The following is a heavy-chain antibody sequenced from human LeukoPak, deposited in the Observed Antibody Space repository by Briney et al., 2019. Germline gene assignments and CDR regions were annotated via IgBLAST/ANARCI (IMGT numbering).Heavy chain of an antibody. D-gene: IGHD6-19*01. CDR3: ARDRQQWLAQGFDP. Sequence: GGSLRHSCAASGFTFSSYSMNWVRQAPGKGLEWVSSISSSSSYIYYADSVKGRFTISRDNAENSLYLQTNSLRAEDTAVYYCARDRQQWLAQGFDPWGQGTLVTVSS. V-gene: IGHV3-21*01. CDR2: ISSSSSYI. CDR1: GFTFSSYS. J-gene: IGHJ5*02.